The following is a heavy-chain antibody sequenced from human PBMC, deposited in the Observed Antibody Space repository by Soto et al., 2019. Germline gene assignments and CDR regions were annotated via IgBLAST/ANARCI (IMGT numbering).Heavy chain of an antibody. D-gene: IGHD5-12*01. Sequence: SETLSLTCTVSGGSISSYYWSWIRQPPGKGLEWIGYIYYSGSTNYNPSLKSRVTISVDTSKNQFSLKLSSVTAADTAVYYCAKGYSGYDFPYYYYYMDVWGKGTTVTVSS. V-gene: IGHV4-59*01. J-gene: IGHJ6*03. CDR2: IYYSGST. CDR3: AKGYSGYDFPYYYYYMDV. CDR1: GGSISSYY.